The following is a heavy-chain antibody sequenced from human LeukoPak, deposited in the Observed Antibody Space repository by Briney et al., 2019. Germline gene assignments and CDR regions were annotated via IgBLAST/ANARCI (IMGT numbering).Heavy chain of an antibody. CDR1: GYSFTSYW. J-gene: IGHJ4*02. Sequence: GESLKISCKSSGYSFTSYWIAWVRQMPGKGLEWMGILYPGDSDTRYSPSFQGQVTISADKSISTAYLQWSSLKASDTAMYYCARLGAAAGIDYWGQGTLVTVSS. CDR3: ARLGAAAGIDY. D-gene: IGHD6-13*01. V-gene: IGHV5-51*01. CDR2: LYPGDSDT.